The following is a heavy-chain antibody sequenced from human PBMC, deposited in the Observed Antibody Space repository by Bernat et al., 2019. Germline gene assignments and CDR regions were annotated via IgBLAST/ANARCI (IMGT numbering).Heavy chain of an antibody. CDR2: IYSSGST. CDR3: AREGYSYGPLDY. J-gene: IGHJ4*02. D-gene: IGHD5-18*01. CDR1: GFTVSSTY. V-gene: IGHV3-66*01. Sequence: VQLVESGGGVVQPGRSLRLSCAASGFTVSSTYMSWVRQAPGKGLEWVSVIYSSGSTYYAESVKGRFTISRDNSKNTLYLQMNSLRVEDTAFYYCAREGYSYGPLDYWGQGTLVTVSS.